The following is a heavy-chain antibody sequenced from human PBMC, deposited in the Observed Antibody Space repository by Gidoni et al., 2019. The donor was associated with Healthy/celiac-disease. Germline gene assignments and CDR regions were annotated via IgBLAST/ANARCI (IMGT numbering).Heavy chain of an antibody. V-gene: IGHV1-69*06. CDR2: IIPIFGTA. CDR1: GGTFSSYA. CDR3: ARDISPPSSWNDYYYYGMDV. D-gene: IGHD6-13*01. Sequence: QVQLVQSGAEVKKPGSSVKVSCKASGGTFSSYAISWVRQAPGQGLEWMGGIIPIFGTANYAQKFQGRVTITADKSTSTAYMELSSLRSEDTAVYYCARDISPPSSWNDYYYYGMDVWGQGTTVTVSS. J-gene: IGHJ6*02.